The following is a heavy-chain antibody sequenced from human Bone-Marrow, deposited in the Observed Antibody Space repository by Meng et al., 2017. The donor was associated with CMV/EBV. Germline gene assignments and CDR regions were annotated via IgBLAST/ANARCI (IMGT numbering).Heavy chain of an antibody. CDR3: AKTRRYSSGGLDS. J-gene: IGHJ4*02. CDR1: GGSISTGSYY. Sequence: SETLSLTCTVSGGSISTGSYYWGWIRQPPGKGLEWIGSIYYSGKTYYNPSLKSRVTISVDTSKNQFPPKLSSVTAADTAVYYCAKTRRYSSGGLDSWGQGTLVTVSS. D-gene: IGHD6-19*01. V-gene: IGHV4-39*01. CDR2: IYYSGKT.